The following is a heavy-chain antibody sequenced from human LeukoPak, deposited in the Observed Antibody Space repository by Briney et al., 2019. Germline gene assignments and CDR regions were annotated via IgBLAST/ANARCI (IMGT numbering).Heavy chain of an antibody. V-gene: IGHV1-18*01. J-gene: IGHJ4*02. D-gene: IGHD3-22*01. CDR3: ARIDSSGYYWTGDY. Sequence: ASVKVSCKASXYXXTSXXXXXXRXXXXXGXXWXGXISAYNGNTNYAQKLQGRVTMTTDTSTSTAYMELRSLRSDDTAVYYCARIDSSGYYWTGDYWGQGTLVTVSS. CDR2: ISAYNGNT. CDR1: XYXXTSXX.